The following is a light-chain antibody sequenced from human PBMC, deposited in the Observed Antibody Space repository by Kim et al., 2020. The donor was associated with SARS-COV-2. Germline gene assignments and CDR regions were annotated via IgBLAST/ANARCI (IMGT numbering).Light chain of an antibody. CDR3: QQYYTTPYT. V-gene: IGKV4-1*01. Sequence: RATINCKSSQTVLYSSNNKNCIVWYQQKPGQPPKVLIYGASTRKAGVPDRCSGSGSGTDFTLTISSLQAEDVAVYYCQQYYTTPYTFGQGTKLEI. J-gene: IGKJ2*01. CDR2: GAS. CDR1: QTVLYSSNNKNC.